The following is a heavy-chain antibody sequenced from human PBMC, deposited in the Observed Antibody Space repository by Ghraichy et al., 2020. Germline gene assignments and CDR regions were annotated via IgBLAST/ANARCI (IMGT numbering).Heavy chain of an antibody. CDR3: TRGGAFDI. V-gene: IGHV3-53*01. Sequence: GGSLRLSCAASGFTVSGHYMSWVRQAPGKGLEWVSIIYSDGSPFYADSVKGRFTISRDNSKNTLYLQMNSLRAEDTAVYYCTRGGAFDIWGQGTMVTVSS. CDR2: IYSDGSP. CDR1: GFTVSGHY. J-gene: IGHJ3*02.